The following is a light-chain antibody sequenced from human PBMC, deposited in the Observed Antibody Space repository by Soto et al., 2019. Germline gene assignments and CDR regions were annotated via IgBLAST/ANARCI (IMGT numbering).Light chain of an antibody. J-gene: IGKJ1*01. V-gene: IGKV3D-15*01. CDR1: QSVSSK. Sequence: EILMTQSPDTLSLSPGERATLSCRASQSVSSKLAWYQQKPGQAPRLLIYGVYTRAPGIPARFSGSGSGTEFTLTISSLKSEDFAAYYCQQYHSCHPRTFGQGTKVDIK. CDR2: GVY. CDR3: QQYHSCHPRT.